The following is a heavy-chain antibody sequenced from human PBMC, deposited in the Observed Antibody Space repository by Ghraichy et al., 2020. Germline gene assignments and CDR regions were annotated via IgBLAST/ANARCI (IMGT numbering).Heavy chain of an antibody. CDR2: INYSGST. CDR1: GGSFSGYY. CDR3: ARVGSSGHEAY. Sequence: SETLSLTCAVYGGSFSGYYWSWIRQPPGKGLEWIGEINYSGSTNYNPSLKSRVTISVDTSKNQFSLKLSSVTAADTAVYYCARVGSSGHEAYWSQVNLLPVSS. D-gene: IGHD5-12*01. V-gene: IGHV4-34*01. J-gene: IGHJ4*02.